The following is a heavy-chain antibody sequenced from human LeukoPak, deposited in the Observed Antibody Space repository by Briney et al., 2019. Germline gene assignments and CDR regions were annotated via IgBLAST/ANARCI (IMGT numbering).Heavy chain of an antibody. CDR3: SGLADYNSGWWTIDY. CDR1: GDSITRTTSY. J-gene: IGHJ4*02. D-gene: IGHD6-19*01. Sequence: KASETLSLTCTVSGDSITRTTSYWGWIRQPPGKGLEWIGTVYYTGTTYSNPSLKSRVTISVDTSINQFSVRLRSVTAADTAVYYCSGLADYNSGWWTIDYWGQGTLVTVSS. CDR2: VYYTGTT. V-gene: IGHV4-39*01.